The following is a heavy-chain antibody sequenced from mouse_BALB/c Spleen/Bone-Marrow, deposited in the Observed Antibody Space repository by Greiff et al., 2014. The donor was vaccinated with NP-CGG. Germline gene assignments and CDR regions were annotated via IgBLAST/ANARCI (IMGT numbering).Heavy chain of an antibody. D-gene: IGHD1-2*01. CDR1: GFSLTSYG. CDR2: IWADGST. CDR3: ARITTATGAMDY. Sequence: VKLVESGPGLVAPSQSLSITCTVSGFSLTSYGVHWARQPPGKGLEWLGVIWADGSTNYNSALMSRLSIRKDNSKSQVFLKMNSLQTDDTAMYYCARITTATGAMDYWGQGTSVTVSS. V-gene: IGHV2-9*02. J-gene: IGHJ4*01.